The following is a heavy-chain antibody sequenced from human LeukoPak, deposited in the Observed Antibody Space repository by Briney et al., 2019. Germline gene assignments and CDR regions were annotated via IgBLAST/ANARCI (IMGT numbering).Heavy chain of an antibody. Sequence: SETLSLTCAVSGGSISSSNWWSWARQPPGKGLEWIGEIYHSGSTNYNPSLKSRVTISVDKSKNQFSLKLSSVTAADTAVYYCARHKLSWMVRGAVDYWGQGTLVTVSS. D-gene: IGHD3-10*01. CDR3: ARHKLSWMVRGAVDY. CDR2: IYHSGST. J-gene: IGHJ4*02. V-gene: IGHV4-4*02. CDR1: GGSISSSNW.